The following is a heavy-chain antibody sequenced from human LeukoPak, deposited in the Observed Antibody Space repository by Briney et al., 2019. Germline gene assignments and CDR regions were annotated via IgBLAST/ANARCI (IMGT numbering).Heavy chain of an antibody. CDR2: ISYHGRDT. V-gene: IGHV3-30*03. D-gene: IGHD1-26*01. Sequence: GGSLRLSCSASGFTFSTYGMPWVRQAPGKGLEWVAIISYHGRDTFYGDSVKGRFTISRDNSKNTVYLQMNSLTVEDTAVYYCARAGDAYYFDYWGQGTLVTVSS. J-gene: IGHJ4*02. CDR1: GFTFSTYG. CDR3: ARAGDAYYFDY.